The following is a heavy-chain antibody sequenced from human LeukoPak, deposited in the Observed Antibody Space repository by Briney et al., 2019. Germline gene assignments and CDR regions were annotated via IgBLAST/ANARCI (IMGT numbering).Heavy chain of an antibody. J-gene: IGHJ4*02. CDR3: ASIPKRWLQSIAGD. D-gene: IGHD5-24*01. CDR1: GYSISSGYY. Sequence: ASETLSLTCTVSGYSISSGYYWSWIRQPPGKGLEWIGEINHSGSTNYNPSLKSRVTISVDTSKNQFSLKLSSVTAADTAVYYCASIPKRWLQSIAGDWGQGTLVTVSS. CDR2: INHSGST. V-gene: IGHV4-38-2*02.